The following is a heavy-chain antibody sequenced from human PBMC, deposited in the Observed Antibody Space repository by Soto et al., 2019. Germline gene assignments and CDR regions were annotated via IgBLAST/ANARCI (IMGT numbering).Heavy chain of an antibody. J-gene: IGHJ6*02. CDR1: GYTFTSYY. Sequence: ASVKVSCKASGYTFTSYYMHWVRQAPGQGLEWMGIINPSGGSTSYAQKFRGRVTMTRDTSTSTVYMELSSLRSEDTAVYYCARDTIFGVVIRYYYYGMDVWGQGTTVTVSS. V-gene: IGHV1-46*01. CDR3: ARDTIFGVVIRYYYYGMDV. D-gene: IGHD3-3*01. CDR2: INPSGGST.